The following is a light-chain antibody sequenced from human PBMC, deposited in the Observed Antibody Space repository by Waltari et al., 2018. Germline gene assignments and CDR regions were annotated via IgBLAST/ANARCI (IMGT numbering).Light chain of an antibody. CDR2: DVS. CDR3: CSYAGSYVV. CDR1: SSDVGGYNY. V-gene: IGLV2-11*01. J-gene: IGLJ2*01. Sequence: QSALTQPRSVSGSPGQSVTISCTGTSSDVGGYNYVSCYKQHPGKAPKLMIYDVSKRPSGVPDRFSGSKSGNTASLTISGLQAEDEADYYCCSYAGSYVVFGGGTKLTVL.